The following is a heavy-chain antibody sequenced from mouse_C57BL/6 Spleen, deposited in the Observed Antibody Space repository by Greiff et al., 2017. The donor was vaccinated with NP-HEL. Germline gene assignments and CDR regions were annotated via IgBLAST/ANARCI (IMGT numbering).Heavy chain of an antibody. J-gene: IGHJ3*01. CDR3: VSDYYGSSLEFAY. D-gene: IGHD1-1*01. CDR2: INPNNGGT. V-gene: IGHV1-26*01. CDR1: GYTFTDYY. Sequence: EVQLQQSGPELVKPGASVKISCKASGYTFTDYYMNWVKQSHGKSLEWIGDINPNNGGTSYNQKFKGKATLTVDKSSSTAYMELRSLTSEDSAVYYFVSDYYGSSLEFAYWGQGTLVTVSA.